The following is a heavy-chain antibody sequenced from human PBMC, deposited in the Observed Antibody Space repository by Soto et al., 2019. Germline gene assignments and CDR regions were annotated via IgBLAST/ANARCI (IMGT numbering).Heavy chain of an antibody. CDR1: GGTLSSYA. CDR3: AIVWVTTVTAWFAL. J-gene: IGHJ5*02. V-gene: IGHV1-69*06. Sequence: QVPLVQSGAEVKKPGSSVKVSCKPFGGTLSSYAITWMRQAPGQGLEWMGGIIPFSGAANYAQKFQGRVTITADNSTNTAYMDLRSLRPEDRAVYFFAIVWVTTVTAWFALWGQGTLVTVSS. D-gene: IGHD4-17*01. CDR2: IIPFSGAA.